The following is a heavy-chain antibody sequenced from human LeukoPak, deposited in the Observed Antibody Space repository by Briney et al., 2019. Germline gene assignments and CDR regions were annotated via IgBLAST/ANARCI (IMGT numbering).Heavy chain of an antibody. J-gene: IGHJ6*03. CDR2: ISAYNGNT. D-gene: IGHD6-19*01. Sequence: ASVTVSFTCSGYTFTSYGISWVRPAPGQGLEWMGWISAYNGNTNYAQKLQGRVTMTTDTSTSTAYMELRSLRSDDTAVYSCARGPSSGWYPAPYYYYYYMDVWGKGTTVTISS. CDR1: GYTFTSYG. V-gene: IGHV1-18*01. CDR3: ARGPSSGWYPAPYYYYYYMDV.